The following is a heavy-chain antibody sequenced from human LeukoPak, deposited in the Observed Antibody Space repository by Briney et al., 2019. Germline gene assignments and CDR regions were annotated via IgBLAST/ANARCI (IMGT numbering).Heavy chain of an antibody. CDR2: TRYDESNE. V-gene: IGHV3-30*02. CDR3: AKVKGRYGDYGFDQ. Sequence: PGGSLRLSCAASGFTLSLYGMHWVRQAPGKGLQWVASTRYDESNEYYADSVKGRFTISRDNSRNTLHLQMNSLRPEDTAVYYCAKVKGRYGDYGFDQWGQGTLVTVSP. D-gene: IGHD4-17*01. CDR1: GFTLSLYG. J-gene: IGHJ4*02.